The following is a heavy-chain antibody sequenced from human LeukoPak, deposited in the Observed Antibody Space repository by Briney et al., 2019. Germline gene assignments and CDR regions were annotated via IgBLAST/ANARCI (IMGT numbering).Heavy chain of an antibody. CDR3: TTVDRITVFGVATHGFDY. D-gene: IGHD3-3*01. J-gene: IGHJ4*02. Sequence: KPGGSLRLSWAASGFPFGNAWMRGVRQAPGKGLEWVGRIQSKVDGGATVYAAPVKGRFTISRDDSENTLFLQMNYLKTEDTAVYYCTTVDRITVFGVATHGFDYWGQGSLVTVSS. CDR1: GFPFGNAW. V-gene: IGHV3-15*01. CDR2: IQSKVDGGAT.